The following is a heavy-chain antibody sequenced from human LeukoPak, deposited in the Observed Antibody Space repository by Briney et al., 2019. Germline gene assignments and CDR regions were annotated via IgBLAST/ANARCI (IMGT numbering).Heavy chain of an antibody. CDR3: ARELRWSTTYYFDY. V-gene: IGHV4-4*02. Sequence: SETLSLTCAVSGVSISSSNWWSWVRQPPGKGLEWIGQIYHSGITNYNPSLESRVTISVDKSKNHFSLKLSSVTAADTAVYYCARELRWSTTYYFDYWGQGTLVSVSS. CDR1: GVSISSSNW. J-gene: IGHJ4*02. CDR2: IYHSGIT. D-gene: IGHD4-23*01.